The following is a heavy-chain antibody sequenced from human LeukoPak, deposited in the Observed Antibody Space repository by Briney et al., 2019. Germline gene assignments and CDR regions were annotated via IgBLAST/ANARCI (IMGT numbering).Heavy chain of an antibody. D-gene: IGHD6-19*01. V-gene: IGHV3-21*01. Sequence: GGSLRLSCAASGFTFSSYSMNWGRQAPGKGLEWVSSISSSSSYIYYADSVKGRFTISRDNAKNSLYLQMNSLRAEDTAVYYCARDPGALDKYSSGWYKDYWGQGTLVTVPS. CDR3: ARDPGALDKYSSGWYKDY. CDR2: ISSSSSYI. CDR1: GFTFSSYS. J-gene: IGHJ4*02.